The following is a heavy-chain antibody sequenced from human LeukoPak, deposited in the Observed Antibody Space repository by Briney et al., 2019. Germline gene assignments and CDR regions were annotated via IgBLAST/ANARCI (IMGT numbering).Heavy chain of an antibody. CDR3: ARGGIFGVARDVAIYYMDV. Sequence: SETLSLTCAVYGGSFSGYYWSWIRQPPGKGLEWIGEINHSGSTNYNPSLKSRVTISVDTSKNQFSLKLSSVTAADTAVYYCARGGIFGVARDVAIYYMDVWGKGTTVTVSS. V-gene: IGHV4-34*01. J-gene: IGHJ6*03. CDR1: GGSFSGYY. D-gene: IGHD3-3*01. CDR2: INHSGST.